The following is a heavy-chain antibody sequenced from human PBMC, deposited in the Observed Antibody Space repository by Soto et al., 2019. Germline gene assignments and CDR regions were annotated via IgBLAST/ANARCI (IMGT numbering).Heavy chain of an antibody. Sequence: QVQLVQSGAEVKKPGSSVKVSCKASGGTFSSYTISWVRQAPGQGLEWMGRIIPILGIANYAQKFQGRITTTADKATGTAYMELSSLRAEETLGYYSARKSTMVRGAYDAFDIWGQGTMVTVSS. J-gene: IGHJ3*02. V-gene: IGHV1-69*02. D-gene: IGHD3-10*01. CDR2: IIPILGIA. CDR3: ARKSTMVRGAYDAFDI. CDR1: GGTFSSYT.